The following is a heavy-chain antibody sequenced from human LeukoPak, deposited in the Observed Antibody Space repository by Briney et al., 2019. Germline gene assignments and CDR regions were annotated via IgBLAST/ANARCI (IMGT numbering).Heavy chain of an antibody. V-gene: IGHV3-30-3*01. CDR3: ARDLASGFDY. D-gene: IGHD6-19*01. Sequence: GGSLRLSCSASGFTFSSYAMHWVRQAPGKGLEWVAVISYVGSNKYYADSVKGRFTISRDNSKNTLYLQMNSLRAEDTAVYYCARDLASGFDYWGQGTLVTVSS. CDR1: GFTFSSYA. J-gene: IGHJ4*02. CDR2: ISYVGSNK.